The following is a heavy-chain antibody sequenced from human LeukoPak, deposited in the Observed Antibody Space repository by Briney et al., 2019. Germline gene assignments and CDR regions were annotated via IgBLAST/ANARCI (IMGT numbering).Heavy chain of an antibody. V-gene: IGHV3-9*01. J-gene: IGHJ5*02. Sequence: GGSLRLSCAASGFTFDDYAMHWVRQAPGKGLEWVSGISWNSGSIGYADSVKGRFTISSDNAKNSLYLQMNSLRAEDTALYYCAKDSRRWRQYASFDPWGQGTLVTVSS. D-gene: IGHD5-24*01. CDR2: ISWNSGSI. CDR1: GFTFDDYA. CDR3: AKDSRRWRQYASFDP.